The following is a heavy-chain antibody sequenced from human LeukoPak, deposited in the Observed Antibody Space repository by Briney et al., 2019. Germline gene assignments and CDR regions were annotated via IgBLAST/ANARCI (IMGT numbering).Heavy chain of an antibody. CDR2: IYPGDSDT. CDR3: ARLNTAMARAFDI. V-gene: IGHV5-51*01. CDR1: GYSFTNYW. Sequence: GESLKISCKGSGYSFTNYWIGWVRQMPGKGLEWMGIIYPGDSDTRYSPSFQGQVTISADKSIRTAYLQWSSLKASDTAMYYCARLNTAMARAFDIWGQGTMVTVSS. D-gene: IGHD5-18*01. J-gene: IGHJ3*02.